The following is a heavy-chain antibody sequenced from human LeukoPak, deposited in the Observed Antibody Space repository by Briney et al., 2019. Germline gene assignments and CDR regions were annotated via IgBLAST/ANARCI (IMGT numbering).Heavy chain of an antibody. Sequence: GESLQISCKGSGYSFSNYWIGWVRQMPGKGLEWMGIIYPGDSDTRYSPSFQGQVTISADKSISTAYVQWSSLKASDTAMYYCARLYDILTSNSFDPWGQGTLVTVSS. CDR3: ARLYDILTSNSFDP. D-gene: IGHD3-9*01. CDR2: IYPGDSDT. CDR1: GYSFSNYW. J-gene: IGHJ5*02. V-gene: IGHV5-51*01.